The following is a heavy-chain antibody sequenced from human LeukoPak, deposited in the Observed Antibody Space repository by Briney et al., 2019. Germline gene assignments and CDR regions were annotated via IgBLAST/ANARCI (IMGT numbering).Heavy chain of an antibody. V-gene: IGHV3-21*01. Sequence: GGSLRLSCAASGFTFSSYSIKWVRQARGKGLEWVSSISSTSSYIYYADSVKGRFTISRDNAKNSLYLQMNSLRAEDTAVYYCATAGYYDFWSGIGKFDPWGQGTLVTVSS. CDR2: ISSTSSYI. D-gene: IGHD3-3*01. J-gene: IGHJ5*02. CDR1: GFTFSSYS. CDR3: ATAGYYDFWSGIGKFDP.